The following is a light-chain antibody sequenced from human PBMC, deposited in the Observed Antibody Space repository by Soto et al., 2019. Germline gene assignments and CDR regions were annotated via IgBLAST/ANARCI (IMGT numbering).Light chain of an antibody. J-gene: IGLJ1*01. Sequence: QSVLTQPASLSGSPGQSITTSCTGTSGDVGGYNYVSWYQQHPGKAPKLMIYEVRNRPSGVSNRFSGSKSGNTASLTISGLQAEDEADYYCSSLTGSTPLYVFGTGTKVTVL. CDR3: SSLTGSTPLYV. V-gene: IGLV2-14*01. CDR1: SGDVGGYNY. CDR2: EVR.